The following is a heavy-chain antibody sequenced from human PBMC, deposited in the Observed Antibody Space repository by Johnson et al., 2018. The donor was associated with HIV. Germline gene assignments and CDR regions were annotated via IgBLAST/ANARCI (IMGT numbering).Heavy chain of an antibody. Sequence: VQLVESGGGVVQPGGSLRLSCAASGFTFSSYGMHWVRQAPGKGLEWVAFILYDGSNKYYADSVKGRFTISRDNSKNTLYLQMNSLRAEDTAVYYGARPDSGGYRDAFDIWGQGTMVTVSS. CDR2: ILYDGSNK. CDR3: ARPDSGGYRDAFDI. J-gene: IGHJ3*02. D-gene: IGHD1-26*01. V-gene: IGHV3-30*02. CDR1: GFTFSSYG.